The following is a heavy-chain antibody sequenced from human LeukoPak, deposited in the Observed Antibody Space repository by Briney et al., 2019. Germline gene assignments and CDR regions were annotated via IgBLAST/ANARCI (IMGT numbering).Heavy chain of an antibody. CDR1: GFSISSGYF. CDR2: IFHSGIT. CDR3: ARRISTRRGETCSSTSCYFDY. Sequence: SETLSLNCAVSGFSISSGYFWAWIRQSPGKGLEWIGSIFHSGITYYNPSLKSRITISVDTSKNQFSLRLSSVTAADTAVYYCARRISTRRGETCSSTSCYFDYWGQGALVTVSS. D-gene: IGHD2-2*01. J-gene: IGHJ4*02. V-gene: IGHV4-38-2*01.